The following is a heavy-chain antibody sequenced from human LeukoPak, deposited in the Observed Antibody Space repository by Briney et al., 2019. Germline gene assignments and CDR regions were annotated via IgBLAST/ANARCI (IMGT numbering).Heavy chain of an antibody. CDR2: IIPILGIA. V-gene: IGHV1-69*04. D-gene: IGHD3-10*01. CDR1: GGTFSSYA. J-gene: IGHJ4*02. Sequence: SVKVSCKASGGTFSSYAIGWVRQAPGQGLEWMGRIIPILGIANYAQKFQGRVTITADKSTSTAYMELSSLRSEDTAVYYCARDENYYGSGTSPPLYWGQGTLVTVSS. CDR3: ARDENYYGSGTSPPLY.